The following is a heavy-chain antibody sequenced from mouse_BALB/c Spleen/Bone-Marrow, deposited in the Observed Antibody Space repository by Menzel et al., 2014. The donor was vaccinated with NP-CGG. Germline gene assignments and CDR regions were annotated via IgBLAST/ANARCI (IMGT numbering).Heavy chain of an antibody. J-gene: IGHJ4*01. Sequence: VHLQQSGAELARPGASVKMSCQASGYTFXRYTMHWEKKRPGQGLEWIGYIIPNSGYSNYNQKFKDKATLTADKSSNTAYMQLSSLTSEDSAVYYCTIRYYAMDYWGQGTSVTVSS. CDR3: TIRYYAMDY. D-gene: IGHD1-1*01. V-gene: IGHV1-4*01. CDR1: GYTFXRYT. CDR2: IIPNSGYS.